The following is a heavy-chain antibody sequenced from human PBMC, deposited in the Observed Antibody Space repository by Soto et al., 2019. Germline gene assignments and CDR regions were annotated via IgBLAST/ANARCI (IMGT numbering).Heavy chain of an antibody. Sequence: SETLSLTCAVYGGSFSGYYWSWIRQPPGKGLEWIGEINHSGSTNYNPSLKSRVTISVDTSKNQFSLKLSSVTAADTAVYYCAQTTVSYYYYGMDVWGQGPTGTVSS. CDR3: AQTTVSYYYYGMDV. V-gene: IGHV4-34*01. D-gene: IGHD4-4*01. CDR1: GGSFSGYY. CDR2: INHSGST. J-gene: IGHJ6*02.